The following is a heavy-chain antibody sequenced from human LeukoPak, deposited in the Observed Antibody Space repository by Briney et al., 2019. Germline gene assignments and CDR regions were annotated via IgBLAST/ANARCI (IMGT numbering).Heavy chain of an antibody. Sequence: LGGSLRLSCAVSGFTFSSYEMNWVRQAPGKGLEWVSYISSSGRAIYYADSVKGRFTISRDNAKNSLDLQMNSLKAKDTAVYYCAKAHCSSTSCSRADNWGQGTLVTVSS. CDR3: AKAHCSSTSCSRADN. D-gene: IGHD2-2*01. CDR2: ISSSGRAI. V-gene: IGHV3-48*03. CDR1: GFTFSSYE. J-gene: IGHJ4*02.